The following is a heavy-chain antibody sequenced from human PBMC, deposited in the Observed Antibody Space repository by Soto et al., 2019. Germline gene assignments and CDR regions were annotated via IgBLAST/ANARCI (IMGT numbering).Heavy chain of an antibody. Sequence: GGSLRLSCAASGFTFSSYAMSWVRQAPGKGLEWVSAISGSGGSTYYADSVKGRFTISRDNSKNTLYLQMNSLRAEDTAVYYCAKEETLLHGDYVPDAFDIWGQGTMVTVSS. D-gene: IGHD4-17*01. CDR1: GFTFSSYA. CDR3: AKEETLLHGDYVPDAFDI. CDR2: ISGSGGST. V-gene: IGHV3-23*01. J-gene: IGHJ3*02.